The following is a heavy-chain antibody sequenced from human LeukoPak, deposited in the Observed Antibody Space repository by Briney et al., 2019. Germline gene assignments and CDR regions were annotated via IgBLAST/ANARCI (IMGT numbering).Heavy chain of an antibody. D-gene: IGHD4-17*01. Sequence: SETLSLTCAVSGGPFSGYYWTWIRQPPGKGLEWIGEINHSGSANYNPSLKSRVTISLDTSKNQFSLKLSSVTAADTAVYYCARGQGTVTTHWGQGTLVTVSS. V-gene: IGHV4-34*01. J-gene: IGHJ4*02. CDR1: GGPFSGYY. CDR3: ARGQGTVTTH. CDR2: INHSGSA.